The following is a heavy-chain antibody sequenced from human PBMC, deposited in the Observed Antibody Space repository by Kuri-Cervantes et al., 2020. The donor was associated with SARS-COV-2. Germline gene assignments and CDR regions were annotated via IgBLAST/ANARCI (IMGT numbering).Heavy chain of an antibody. CDR1: GFTFSSYS. V-gene: IGHV3-21*01. J-gene: IGHJ6*03. CDR2: ISSSSSYI. CDR3: AREGTYYDILTGTRPSYYYYMDV. Sequence: GGSLRLSCAASGFTFSSYSMNWVRQAPGKGLEWVSSISSSSSYIYYADSVKGRFTISRDNAKNSLYLQMNSLRAEDTAVYYCAREGTYYDILTGTRPSYYYYMDVWGKGTTVTVSS. D-gene: IGHD3-9*01.